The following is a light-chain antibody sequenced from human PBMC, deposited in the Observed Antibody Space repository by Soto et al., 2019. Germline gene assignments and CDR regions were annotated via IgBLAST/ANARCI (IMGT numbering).Light chain of an antibody. CDR1: SSDVGRYMY. J-gene: IGLJ1*01. CDR2: DVY. V-gene: IGLV2-14*01. CDR3: TSYTSISTPDV. Sequence: QSALTQPASVSGSPGQSITISCAGTSSDVGRYMYVSWYQQHPGKAPKLIIYDVYNRPSGVSNRFSGSKSGNTASLTISGLQAEDEDAYYCTSYTSISTPDVFGGGTKLTVL.